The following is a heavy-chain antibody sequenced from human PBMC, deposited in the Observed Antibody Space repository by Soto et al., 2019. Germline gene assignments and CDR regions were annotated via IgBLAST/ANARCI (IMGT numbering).Heavy chain of an antibody. Sequence: LSLSCAASGVTFSSYTMSWVRQAPGKGLEWVSGVSGTGTITYYADSLKGRFTISRDNSESTLSLQMNSLRDEDTAVYYCAKDPNSDLIGGFEXGGQVTMVT. V-gene: IGHV3-23*01. D-gene: IGHD2-15*01. CDR2: VSGTGTIT. CDR3: AKDPNSDLIGGFEX. J-gene: IGHJ3*01. CDR1: GVTFSSYT.